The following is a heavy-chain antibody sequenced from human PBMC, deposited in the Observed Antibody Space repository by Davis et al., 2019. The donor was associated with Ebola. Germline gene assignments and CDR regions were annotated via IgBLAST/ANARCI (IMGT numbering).Heavy chain of an antibody. CDR1: GFTFSSYS. J-gene: IGHJ5*02. CDR3: ARDFPPIVVVPAAQNWFDP. V-gene: IGHV3-48*04. CDR2: ISSSSSTI. D-gene: IGHD2-2*01. Sequence: PGGSLRLSCAASGFTFSSYSMNWVRQAPGKGLEWVSYISSSSSTIYYADSVKGRFTISRDNAKNSLYLQMNSLRAEDTAVYYCARDFPPIVVVPAAQNWFDPWGQGTLVTVSS.